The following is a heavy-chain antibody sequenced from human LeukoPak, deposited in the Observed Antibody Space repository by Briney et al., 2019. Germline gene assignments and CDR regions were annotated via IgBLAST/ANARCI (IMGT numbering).Heavy chain of an antibody. V-gene: IGHV4-59*08. CDR3: ARKDGYNYVVDF. CDR1: GGPSTSYY. CDR2: IYYSGSV. Sequence: SETLSLTCSVPGGPSTSYYWSWIRQPPGKGLEWIGHIYYSGSVKYNPSLKSRVTISVDVSKSQFSLTLSSVTAADTAVYYCARKDGYNYVVDFWGQGTLVTVSS. J-gene: IGHJ4*02. D-gene: IGHD5-24*01.